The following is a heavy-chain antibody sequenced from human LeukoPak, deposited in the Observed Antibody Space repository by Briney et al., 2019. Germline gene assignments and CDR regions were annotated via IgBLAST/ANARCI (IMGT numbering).Heavy chain of an antibody. CDR3: AEGQYGDSVDY. V-gene: IGHV1-69*04. Sequence: ASVKVSCKDSGGTFSSYAISWVRQAPGQGLEWMGRIIPILGIANYAQKFHGRVTITADKSTSTAYMQLSSLRSEDTAVYYSAEGQYGDSVDYWGQGALVTVSS. CDR1: GGTFSSYA. CDR2: IIPILGIA. J-gene: IGHJ4*02. D-gene: IGHD4-17*01.